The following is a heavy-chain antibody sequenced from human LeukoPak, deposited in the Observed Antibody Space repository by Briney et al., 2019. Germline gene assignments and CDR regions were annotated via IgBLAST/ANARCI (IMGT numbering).Heavy chain of an antibody. Sequence: PGGSPRLSCVASGFTFSGYWMTWVRQAPGKGLEWVANIKEDGSEKDYVDSVKGRFTISRDNTKNSLYLQMNSLRAEDTAVYYCARVGLGVGSGRKASGLDPWGQGTLVTVSS. CDR1: GFTFSGYW. V-gene: IGHV3-7*01. D-gene: IGHD3-10*01. J-gene: IGHJ5*02. CDR3: ARVGLGVGSGRKASGLDP. CDR2: IKEDGSEK.